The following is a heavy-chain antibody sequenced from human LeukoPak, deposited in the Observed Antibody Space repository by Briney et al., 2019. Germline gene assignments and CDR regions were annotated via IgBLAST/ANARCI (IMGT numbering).Heavy chain of an antibody. Sequence: PSETLSLTCTVSGGSISSSSYYWGWIRQPPGKGLEWIGSIYYSGSTYYNPSLKSRVTISVDTSKNQFSLKLSSVTAADTAVYYCARTRGYCTNGVCYTGDWFDPWGQGTLVTVSS. CDR2: IYYSGST. CDR3: ARTRGYCTNGVCYTGDWFDP. CDR1: GGSISSSSYY. D-gene: IGHD2-8*01. J-gene: IGHJ5*02. V-gene: IGHV4-39*07.